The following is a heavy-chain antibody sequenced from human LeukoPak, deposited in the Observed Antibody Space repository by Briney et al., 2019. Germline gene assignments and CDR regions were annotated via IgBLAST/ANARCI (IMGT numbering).Heavy chain of an antibody. CDR1: GFTFSSYS. CDR3: AKSTRAVMAMMDV. J-gene: IGHJ6*04. Sequence: GGSLRLSCAASGFTFSSYSMNWDRQAPGKGLEWVSYISDSSSIYYADSVKGRFTISRDNANNSLYLQMNSLRAEDTAVYFCAKSTRAVMAMMDVWGKGTTVTVSS. CDR2: ISDSSSI. V-gene: IGHV3-48*04. D-gene: IGHD3-16*01.